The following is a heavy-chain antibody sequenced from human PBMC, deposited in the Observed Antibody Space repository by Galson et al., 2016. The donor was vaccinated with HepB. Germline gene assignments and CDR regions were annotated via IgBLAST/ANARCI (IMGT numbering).Heavy chain of an antibody. CDR2: ISNDGKSK. Sequence: SLRLSCAASGFIFRSYTMHWVRQAPGKSLDWISVISNDGKSKYYGDSVKGRFTISRDNSNNMLYQQMNNLNTDDTAVYYCARGLDVVIVPAALLDHWGQGTLITVSS. V-gene: IGHV3-30*04. CDR1: GFIFRSYT. J-gene: IGHJ4*02. CDR3: ARGLDVVIVPAALLDH. D-gene: IGHD2-2*03.